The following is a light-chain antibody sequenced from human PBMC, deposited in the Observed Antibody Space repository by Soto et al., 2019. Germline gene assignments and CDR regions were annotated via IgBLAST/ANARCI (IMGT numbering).Light chain of an antibody. J-gene: IGLJ2*01. V-gene: IGLV2-23*01. CDR2: EGR. CDR1: SSDIRYYNL. CDR3: CSYAGSSVL. Sequence: QSALTQPASVSGSPGQSITISCTGTSSDIRYYNLVSWYQQHPGKAPKLMIYEGRKRPSGVSNRFSGSKSGNTASLTISGLQADDEADYYCCSYAGSSVLFGGGTKLTVL.